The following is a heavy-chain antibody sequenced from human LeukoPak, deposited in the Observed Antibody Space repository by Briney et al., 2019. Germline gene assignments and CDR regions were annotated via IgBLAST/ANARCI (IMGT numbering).Heavy chain of an antibody. J-gene: IGHJ4*02. CDR3: AREDSGYDYSPFDY. CDR2: IYYSGST. Sequence: SETLSLTCTVSGGSIGSYYWSWIRQPPGKGLEWIGYIYYSGSTSYNPSLKSRVTISVDTSMNQFSLKLLSVTAADTAVYYCAREDSGYDYSPFDYWGQGILVTVSS. CDR1: GGSIGSYY. D-gene: IGHD5-12*01. V-gene: IGHV4-59*01.